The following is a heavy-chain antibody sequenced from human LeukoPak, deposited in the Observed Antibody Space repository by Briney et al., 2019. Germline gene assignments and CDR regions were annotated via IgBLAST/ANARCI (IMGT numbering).Heavy chain of an antibody. J-gene: IGHJ6*02. V-gene: IGHV1-8*01. CDR3: ARAMAPRPYYCYGMDV. D-gene: IGHD5-24*01. CDR1: GYTFTSYD. CDR2: MNPNSGNT. Sequence: ASVKVSCKASGYTFTSYDINWVRQATGQGLEWMGWMNPNSGNTGYAQKFQGRVTMTRNTSISTAYMELSSLRSEDTAVYYCARAMAPRPYYCYGMDVWGQGTTVTVSS.